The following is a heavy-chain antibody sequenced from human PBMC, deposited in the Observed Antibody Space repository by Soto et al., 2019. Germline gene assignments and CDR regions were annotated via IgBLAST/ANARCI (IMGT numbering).Heavy chain of an antibody. CDR1: GGTFSSYA. CDR2: IIPIFGTA. J-gene: IGHJ4*02. Sequence: SVKVSCKASGGTFSSYAISWVREAPGQGLEWMGGIIPIFGTANYAQKFQGRVTITADESTSTAYMELSSLRSEDTAVYYCARTGDSSGWDPFDYWGQGTLVTVYS. D-gene: IGHD6-19*01. CDR3: ARTGDSSGWDPFDY. V-gene: IGHV1-69*13.